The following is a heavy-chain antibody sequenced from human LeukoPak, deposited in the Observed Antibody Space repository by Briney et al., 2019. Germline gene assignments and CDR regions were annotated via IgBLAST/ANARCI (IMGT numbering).Heavy chain of an antibody. CDR1: GFTVSSNY. J-gene: IGHJ5*02. D-gene: IGHD5-18*01. Sequence: GGSLRLSCAASGFTVSSNYMSWVRQAPGKGLEWVSVIYSGGSTYYADSVKGRFTISRDNSKNTLYLQMNSLRAEDTAVYYCARDSPSDSYGYKRYEHWGQGTLVTVSS. CDR3: ARDSPSDSYGYKRYEH. V-gene: IGHV3-53*01. CDR2: IYSGGST.